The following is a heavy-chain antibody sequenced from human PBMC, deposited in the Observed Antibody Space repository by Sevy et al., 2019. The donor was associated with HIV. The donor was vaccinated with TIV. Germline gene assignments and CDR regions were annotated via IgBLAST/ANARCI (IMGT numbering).Heavy chain of an antibody. CDR3: ARAGGSSWSPLYYFDY. Sequence: ASVKVSCKASGGTFSSYAISWVRQAPGQGLEWMGGIIPIFCTANYAQKFQGRVTITADESTSTAYMELSSLRSEDTAVYYCARAGGSSWSPLYYFDYWGQGTLVTVSS. V-gene: IGHV1-69*13. CDR2: IIPIFCTA. J-gene: IGHJ4*02. D-gene: IGHD6-13*01. CDR1: GGTFSSYA.